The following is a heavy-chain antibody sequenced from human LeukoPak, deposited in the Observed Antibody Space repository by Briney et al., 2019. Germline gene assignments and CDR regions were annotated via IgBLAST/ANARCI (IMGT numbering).Heavy chain of an antibody. CDR2: IYHRGST. V-gene: IGHV4-4*02. CDR3: AGEVPLERRPLGY. J-gene: IGHJ4*02. D-gene: IGHD1-1*01. CDR1: GGSISSSNW. Sequence: SETLSLTCAVSGGSISSSNWWSWVRQPPGKGLEWIGEIYHRGSTNYNPSLKSRVTISVDKSKNQFSLKLSSVTAADTAVYYCAGEVPLERRPLGYWGQGTLVTVSS.